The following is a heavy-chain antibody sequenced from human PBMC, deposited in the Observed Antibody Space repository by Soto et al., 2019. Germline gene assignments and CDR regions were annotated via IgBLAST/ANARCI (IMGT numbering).Heavy chain of an antibody. CDR1: GYTFTLFT. CDR3: AKLGGGYIFGPYLDY. V-gene: IGHV1-3*04. Sequence: QVQIVQSGAEVKKPGASVKVSCKTSGYTFTLFTINWVRRAPGQRLEWMGWINTANGNTKYSRRFQGRVTMSRDTSASTAYMELSSLTSEDTAVYYCAKLGGGYIFGPYLDYWGQGTLVTVSS. D-gene: IGHD5-18*01. CDR2: INTANGNT. J-gene: IGHJ4*02.